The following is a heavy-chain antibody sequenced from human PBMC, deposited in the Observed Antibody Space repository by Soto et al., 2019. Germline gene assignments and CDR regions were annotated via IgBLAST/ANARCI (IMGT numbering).Heavy chain of an antibody. V-gene: IGHV2-5*02. CDR2: IYWDDDE. D-gene: IGHD1-26*01. CDR1: GFSLSTSGVG. Sequence: ITLKESGPSLVKPTQPLTLTCTFTGFSLSTSGVGVGWIRQPPGTALEWLGLIYWDDDERYSPSLKSRLTIYKDSYQPQVVLTRTNMDPADTATYYCAHRHGIEWEAMSGYFDYWGQGTLVTVSS. CDR3: AHRHGIEWEAMSGYFDY. J-gene: IGHJ4*02.